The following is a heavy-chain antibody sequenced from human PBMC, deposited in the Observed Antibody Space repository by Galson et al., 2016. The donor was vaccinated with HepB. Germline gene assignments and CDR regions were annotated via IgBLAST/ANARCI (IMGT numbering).Heavy chain of an antibody. V-gene: IGHV1-24*01. J-gene: IGHJ5*02. CDR2: FDPEDDET. D-gene: IGHD6-25*01. Sequence: SVKVSCKVSGYTLTELSMHWVRQAPGKGLEWMGGFDPEDDETIYAQKFQGRITMTEDTSTDTAYMELSRLRAEDTDMYYCATRCSRYSSVWFDPWGQGTLVTVSS. CDR3: ATRCSRYSSVWFDP. CDR1: GYTLTELS.